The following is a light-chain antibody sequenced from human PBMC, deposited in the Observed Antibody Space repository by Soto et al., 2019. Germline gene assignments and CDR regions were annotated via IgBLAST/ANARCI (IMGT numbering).Light chain of an antibody. CDR3: AAWDDSLVQV. CDR1: SSNIGSNT. V-gene: IGLV1-44*01. Sequence: QSVLTQPPSASGTPGQRVTISCSGSSSNIGSNTVNWYQQLPGTAPKLLIYSNNQRPSGVPDRFSGSKSGTSASLAISGLQYEDEADYYCAAWDDSLVQVFGGGTKLTVL. CDR2: SNN. J-gene: IGLJ2*01.